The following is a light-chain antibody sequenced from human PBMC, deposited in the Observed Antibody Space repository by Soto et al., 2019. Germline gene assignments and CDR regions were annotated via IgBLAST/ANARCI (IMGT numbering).Light chain of an antibody. V-gene: IGKV3-15*01. CDR1: QSVSSN. CDR3: QQYNNWPLT. Sequence: EIVMTQSPATLSVSPGERATRSCRASQSVSSNLAWYQQKPGQAPRLLIYGASTRATGIPARFSGSGSGTEFTLTISSLQSEDFAVYYCQQYNNWPLTLGGGTKVDI. J-gene: IGKJ4*01. CDR2: GAS.